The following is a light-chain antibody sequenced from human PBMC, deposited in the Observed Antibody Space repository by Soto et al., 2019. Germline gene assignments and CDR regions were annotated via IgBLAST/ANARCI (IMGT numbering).Light chain of an antibody. J-gene: IGKJ5*01. V-gene: IGKV3-20*01. CDR1: QTVSSNY. CDR2: GAS. Sequence: IILTQFPDTLTLSPGERATLSCXGRQTVSSNYLAWCQQRPGQAPRLXIYGASTRAAGIPDRFSGSGSGTDFTLTITRLEPEDSAVYFCQQYTGPPTTFGQGTRLEI. CDR3: QQYTGPPTT.